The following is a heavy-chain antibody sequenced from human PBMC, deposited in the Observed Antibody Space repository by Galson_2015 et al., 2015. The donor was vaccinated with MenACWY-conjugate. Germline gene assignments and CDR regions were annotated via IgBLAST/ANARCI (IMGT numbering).Heavy chain of an antibody. J-gene: IGHJ4*02. V-gene: IGHV1-18*04. CDR2: ISTNNGNT. Sequence: SVKVSCKASGYTFIVYGINWVRQAPGQGLEWMGWISTNNGNTAFAQKFQGRVTMTRETSTSTVYMELRSLRSDDTAMYYCARDHLYCNSAGCVGSGTTLEYWGQGTLVTVSS. CDR1: GYTFIVYG. D-gene: IGHD2/OR15-2a*01. CDR3: ARDHLYCNSAGCVGSGTTLEY.